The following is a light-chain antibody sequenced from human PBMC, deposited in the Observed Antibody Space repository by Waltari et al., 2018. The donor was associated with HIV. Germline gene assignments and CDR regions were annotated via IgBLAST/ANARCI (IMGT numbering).Light chain of an antibody. CDR1: SSCVGTYDL. Sequence: QSALTQPASVSGSPGHSITVSCTGTSSCVGTYDLGSWYQQHPGKVPNVIIYEVIKRPSGVSNRISGSKSGNTASLTISGLQPEDEADYYCCSYAGNNLVFGGGTKLTVL. J-gene: IGLJ2*01. CDR2: EVI. CDR3: CSYAGNNLV. V-gene: IGLV2-23*02.